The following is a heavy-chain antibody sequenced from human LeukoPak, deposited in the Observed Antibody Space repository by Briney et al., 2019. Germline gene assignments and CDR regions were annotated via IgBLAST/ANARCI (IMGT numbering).Heavy chain of an antibody. J-gene: IGHJ4*02. CDR3: ASYNLRTMVVTTGLDY. V-gene: IGHV1-69*05. CDR2: IIPIFGTA. D-gene: IGHD4-23*01. Sequence: ASVKVSCKASGGTFSSYAISWVRPAPGQGLEWMGGIIPIFGTANYAQKFQGRVTITTDESTSTAYMELSSLRSEDTAVYYCASYNLRTMVVTTGLDYWGQGTLVTVSS. CDR1: GGTFSSYA.